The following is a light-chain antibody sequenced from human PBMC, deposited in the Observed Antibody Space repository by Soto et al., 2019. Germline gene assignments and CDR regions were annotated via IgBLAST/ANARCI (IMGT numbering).Light chain of an antibody. CDR3: QSYDSSLSGSV. CDR1: NSNLGAGHD. CDR2: VNN. V-gene: IGLV1-40*01. J-gene: IGLJ2*01. Sequence: QSVLTQPPSVSGAPGQRVTISCTGNNSNLGAGHDVHWYQHLPGTAPKLLIYVNNNRPSGVPDRFSGSKSGTSASLAITDLQAEDEADYYCQSYDSSLSGSVFGGGTKLTVL.